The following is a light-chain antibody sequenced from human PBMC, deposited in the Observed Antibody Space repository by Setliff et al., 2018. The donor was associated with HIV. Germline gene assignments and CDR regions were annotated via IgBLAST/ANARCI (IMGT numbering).Light chain of an antibody. CDR2: YDS. CDR1: NIRSKS. CDR3: QVWDSSSGLYV. V-gene: IGLV3-21*04. J-gene: IGLJ1*01. Sequence: SYELTQPPSVSVAPGKTARITCGGNNIRSKSVHWYQQKPGQAPVLVIYYDSDRPSGIPERFSGSNSGNTATLTITRVEAGEEADYYCQVWDSSSGLYVFGTGTKGTVL.